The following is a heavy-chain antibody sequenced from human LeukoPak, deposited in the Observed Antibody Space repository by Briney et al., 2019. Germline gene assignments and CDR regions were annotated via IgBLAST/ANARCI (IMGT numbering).Heavy chain of an antibody. Sequence: GGSLRLSCAAPGFTFSSYAMHWVRQAPGKGLEWVASISYDGSNKDYADSVKGRFTISRDNSKNTLYLQMDSLRAEDTAVYYCTKDSSYDSSGFTFDPWGQGTLVTVSS. V-gene: IGHV3-30-3*01. J-gene: IGHJ5*02. D-gene: IGHD3-22*01. CDR1: GFTFSSYA. CDR3: TKDSSYDSSGFTFDP. CDR2: ISYDGSNK.